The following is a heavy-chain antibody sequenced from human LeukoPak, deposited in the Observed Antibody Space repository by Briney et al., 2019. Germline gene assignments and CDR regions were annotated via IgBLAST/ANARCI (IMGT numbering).Heavy chain of an antibody. D-gene: IGHD2-21*01. CDR1: GGSISSSSYY. V-gene: IGHV4-39*01. CDR2: IYYSGST. J-gene: IGHJ5*02. Sequence: PSETLSLTCTVSGGSISSSSYYWGWIRQPPGKGLEWIGSIYYSGSTYYDPSLKSRVTISVDTSKNQFSLKLSSVTAADTAVYCCARLIVVENWFDPWGQGTLVTVSS. CDR3: ARLIVVENWFDP.